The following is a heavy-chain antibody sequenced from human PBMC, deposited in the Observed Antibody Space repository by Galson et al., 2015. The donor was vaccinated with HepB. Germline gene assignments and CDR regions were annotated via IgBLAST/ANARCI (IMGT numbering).Heavy chain of an antibody. Sequence: SVKVSCKASGYTFTSYGISWVRQAPGQELEWMGWISAYNGNTNYAQKLQGRVTMTTDTSTSTAYMELRSLRSDDTAVYYCARVPYSNYVFYYYYYMDVWGKGTTVTVSS. CDR3: ARVPYSNYVFYYYYYMDV. J-gene: IGHJ6*03. CDR1: GYTFTSYG. CDR2: ISAYNGNT. V-gene: IGHV1-18*01. D-gene: IGHD4-11*01.